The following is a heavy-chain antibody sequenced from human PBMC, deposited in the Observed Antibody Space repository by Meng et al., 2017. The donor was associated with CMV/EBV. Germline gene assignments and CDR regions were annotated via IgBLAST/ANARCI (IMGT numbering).Heavy chain of an antibody. Sequence: SETLSLTCTVSGGSISSGDYYWSWIRQPPGKGLEWIGYIYYSGSTYYNPSLKSRVTISVDTSKNQFSLKLSSVTAADTAVYYCARVVTVTTYSSYYSGMDVWGQGTTVTVSS. CDR3: ARVVTVTTYSSYYSGMDV. D-gene: IGHD4-17*01. J-gene: IGHJ6*02. V-gene: IGHV4-30-4*08. CDR1: GGSISSGDYY. CDR2: IYYSGST.